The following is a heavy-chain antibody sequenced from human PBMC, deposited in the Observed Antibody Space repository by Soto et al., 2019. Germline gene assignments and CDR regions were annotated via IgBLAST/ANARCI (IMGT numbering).Heavy chain of an antibody. Sequence: ASVKVSCKASGYTFTSYDINWVRQAPGQGLEWMGWMNPNSGNTGYAQKFQGRVTMTRNTSISTAYMELSSLRSEDTAVYYCARVAIVLVPAVGSHFYGMDVWGQETTFTVSS. CDR3: ARVAIVLVPAVGSHFYGMDV. D-gene: IGHD2-2*01. V-gene: IGHV1-8*01. CDR1: GYTFTSYD. J-gene: IGHJ6*02. CDR2: MNPNSGNT.